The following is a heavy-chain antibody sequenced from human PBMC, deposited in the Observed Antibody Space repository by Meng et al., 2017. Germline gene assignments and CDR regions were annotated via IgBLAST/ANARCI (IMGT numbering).Heavy chain of an antibody. J-gene: IGHJ5*02. D-gene: IGHD1-26*01. V-gene: IGHV3-21*02. CDR3: VRGSGSYSS. CDR1: GFTFTTST. CDR2: ISSSSTYK. Sequence: DVLLGGCRGGLVKPGGSLHSSGAASGFTFTTSTMNWVRQAPGKGLGWVSSISSSSTYKYYADSVKGRFTISRDDPNNSLYVQMNSLTAGDTAVYYCVRGSGSYSSWGQGTLVTVSS.